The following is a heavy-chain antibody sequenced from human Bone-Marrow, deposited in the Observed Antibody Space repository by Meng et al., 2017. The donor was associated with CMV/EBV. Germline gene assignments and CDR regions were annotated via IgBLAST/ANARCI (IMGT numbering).Heavy chain of an antibody. CDR1: GYTFTSYG. V-gene: IGHV1-18*01. CDR2: ISAYNGNT. D-gene: IGHD2-15*01. J-gene: IGHJ2*01. CDR3: GRVGREYVSGGSCYSKAGYFDL. Sequence: ASVKVSCKASGYTFTSYGISWVRQDPGQGLEWMGWISAYNGNTNYAQKFQGRVTMTRDTSISTAYMELSRLRSDDTAVYYCGRVGREYVSGGSCYSKAGYFDLWGRGTLVTVSS.